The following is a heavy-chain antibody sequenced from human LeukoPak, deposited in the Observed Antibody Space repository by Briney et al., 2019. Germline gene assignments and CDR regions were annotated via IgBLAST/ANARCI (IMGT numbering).Heavy chain of an antibody. CDR1: GFTFDDYA. D-gene: IGHD5-18*01. J-gene: IGHJ3*02. CDR2: ISWNSGSI. CDR3: AKVTWIQLSWGAFDI. Sequence: GRSLRLSCAASGFTFDDYAMHWVRQAPGKGLEGVSGISWNSGSIGYADSVKGRFTISRDNAKNSLYLQMNSLRAEDTALYYCAKVTWIQLSWGAFDIWGQGTMVTVSS. V-gene: IGHV3-9*01.